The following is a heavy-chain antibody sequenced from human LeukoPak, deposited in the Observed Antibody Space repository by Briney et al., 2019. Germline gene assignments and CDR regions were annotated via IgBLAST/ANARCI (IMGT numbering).Heavy chain of an antibody. V-gene: IGHV1-2*02. CDR2: INPNSGGT. Sequence: GASVKVSCKASGYTFTGYYMHWVRQAPGQGLEWMGWINPNSGGTNYAQKFQGRVTMTRDTSISTAYMELSRLRSDDTAVYYCARVGSGYYYYYYGMDVWGQGTTVTASS. D-gene: IGHD3-22*01. CDR3: ARVGSGYYYYYYGMDV. CDR1: GYTFTGYY. J-gene: IGHJ6*02.